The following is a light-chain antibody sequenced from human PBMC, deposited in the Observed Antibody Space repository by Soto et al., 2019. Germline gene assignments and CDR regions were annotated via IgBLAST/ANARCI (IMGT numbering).Light chain of an antibody. CDR2: AES. CDR3: QQSYSSPPT. V-gene: IGKV1-39*01. J-gene: IGKJ1*01. CDR1: QSISTY. Sequence: QMTQSPYSMSASVGDRVTITCRSSQSISTYLHWYQQRPGRAPKLLIYAESSLQGGVPSRFSGGGSGTDFTLTISSLKPEDVASYVCQQSYSSPPTFGQGTKVVVK.